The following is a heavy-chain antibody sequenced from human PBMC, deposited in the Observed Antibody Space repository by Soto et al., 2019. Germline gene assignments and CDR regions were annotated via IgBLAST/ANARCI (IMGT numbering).Heavy chain of an antibody. V-gene: IGHV1-18*04. Sequence: ASVKVSCKASGYTFTSYGISWVRQAPGQGLEWMGWISAYNGNTNYAQKLQGRVTMTTDTSTSTAYMELRSLRSDDTAVYYCARDGHCSSTSCLVYFDYWGQGXLVTVYS. CDR1: GYTFTSYG. D-gene: IGHD2-2*01. CDR2: ISAYNGNT. J-gene: IGHJ4*02. CDR3: ARDGHCSSTSCLVYFDY.